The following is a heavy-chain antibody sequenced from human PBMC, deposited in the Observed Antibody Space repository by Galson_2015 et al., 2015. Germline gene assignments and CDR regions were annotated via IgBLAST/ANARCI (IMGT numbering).Heavy chain of an antibody. V-gene: IGHV3-15*01. CDR1: GFTFSNAW. Sequence: SLRLSCAASGFTFSNAWMSWVRQAPGKGLEWVGRIKSKTDGGTTDYAAPVKGRFTISRDDSKNTLYLQMNSLKTEDTAVYYCTTDHPCSGGSCYPEYFQHWGQGTLVTVSS. D-gene: IGHD2-15*01. CDR2: IKSKTDGGTT. J-gene: IGHJ1*01. CDR3: TTDHPCSGGSCYPEYFQH.